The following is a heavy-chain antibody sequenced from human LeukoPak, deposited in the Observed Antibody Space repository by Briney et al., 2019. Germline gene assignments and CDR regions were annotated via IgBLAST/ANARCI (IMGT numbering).Heavy chain of an antibody. Sequence: GRSLRLSCAASGFTFSSYGMHWVRQAPGKGLEWVAVIWYDGSNKYYADSVKGRFTISRDNSKNTLYLQMNSLRAEDTAVYYCXXXXXXXXXSSPLGAFDIWGQGTMVTVSS. J-gene: IGHJ3*02. CDR1: GFTFSSYG. CDR3: XXXXXXXXXSSPLGAFDI. V-gene: IGHV3-33*01. D-gene: IGHD2-2*01. CDR2: IWYDGSNK.